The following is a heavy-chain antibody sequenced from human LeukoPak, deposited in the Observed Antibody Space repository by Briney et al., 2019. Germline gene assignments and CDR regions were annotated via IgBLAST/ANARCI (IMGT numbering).Heavy chain of an antibody. CDR1: EYTFSSYE. Sequence: GGSLRVSCAASEYTFSSYEMNWVRQAPGKGLEWVSYISSSGSTIYYADSVKGRFTISRDNAKNSLYLQMNSLRAEDTAVYYCAELGITMIGGVWGKGTTVTISS. CDR2: ISSSGSTI. D-gene: IGHD3-10*02. J-gene: IGHJ6*04. V-gene: IGHV3-48*03. CDR3: AELGITMIGGV.